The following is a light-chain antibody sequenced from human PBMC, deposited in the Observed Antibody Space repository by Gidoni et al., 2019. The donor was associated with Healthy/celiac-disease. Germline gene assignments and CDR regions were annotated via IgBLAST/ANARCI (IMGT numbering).Light chain of an antibody. J-gene: IGKJ1*01. Sequence: DIQMTQSPSSLSASVGDRVTITCRASQGISNDLAWYQQKPGKVPKLLIYAASTLQSGVPSRFSGSGSGTDFTLTISSLQPEDVATYYCQKYNSAPEWTFGQGTKVEIK. CDR3: QKYNSAPEWT. CDR2: AAS. CDR1: QGISND. V-gene: IGKV1-27*01.